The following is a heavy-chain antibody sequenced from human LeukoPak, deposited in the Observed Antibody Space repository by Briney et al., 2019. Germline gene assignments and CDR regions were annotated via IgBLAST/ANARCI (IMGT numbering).Heavy chain of an antibody. CDR3: ARDNLGFDY. CDR2: ISAYNGNT. J-gene: IGHJ4*02. V-gene: IGHV1-18*01. CDR1: GYTFTSYG. Sequence: ASVKVSCKASGYTFTSYGIIWVRQAPGQGLEWMGWISAYNGNTNYAQKVQGRITMTTDRSTSTAYMELRSLRPDDTAVYYCARDNLGFDYWGQGTLVTVS. D-gene: IGHD7-27*01.